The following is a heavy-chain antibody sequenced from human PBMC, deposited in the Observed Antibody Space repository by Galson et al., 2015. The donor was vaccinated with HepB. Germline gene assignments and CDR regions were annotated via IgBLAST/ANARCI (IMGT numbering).Heavy chain of an antibody. CDR2: ISSSSSYI. V-gene: IGHV3-21*01. Sequence: SLRLSCAASGFTFSSYSMNWVRQAPGKGLEWVSSISSSSSYIYYADSVKGRFTISRDNAKNSLYLQMNSLRAEDTAVYYCARYYDFWRDFDYWGQGTLVAVSS. D-gene: IGHD3-3*01. CDR1: GFTFSSYS. J-gene: IGHJ4*02. CDR3: ARYYDFWRDFDY.